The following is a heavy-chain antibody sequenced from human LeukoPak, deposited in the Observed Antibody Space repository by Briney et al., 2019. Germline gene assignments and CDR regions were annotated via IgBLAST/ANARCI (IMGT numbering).Heavy chain of an antibody. CDR2: INHSGST. J-gene: IGHJ5*02. CDR3: ARDQGSGYNWFAP. D-gene: IGHD6-19*01. CDR1: GGSFSGYY. Sequence: SETLSLTCAVYGGSFSGYYWSWIRQPPGKGLEWIGEINHSGSTNYNPSLKSRVTMSVDTSKNQFSLKVTSVTAADTAVYYCARDQGSGYNWFAPWGQGTLVTVSS. V-gene: IGHV4-34*01.